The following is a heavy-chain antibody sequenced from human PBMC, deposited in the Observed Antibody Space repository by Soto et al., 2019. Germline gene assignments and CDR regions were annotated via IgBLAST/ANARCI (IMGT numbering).Heavy chain of an antibody. CDR3: ARDESGYSGPNY. CDR1: GGTFSSYA. CDR2: IIPIFGTA. D-gene: IGHD5-12*01. Sequence: SVKVSCKASGGTFSSYAISWVRQAPGQGLEWMGGIIPIFGTANYAQKFQGRVTITADESTSTAYMELSSLRSEDTAVYYCARDESGYSGPNYWGQGTLVTVSS. V-gene: IGHV1-69*13. J-gene: IGHJ4*02.